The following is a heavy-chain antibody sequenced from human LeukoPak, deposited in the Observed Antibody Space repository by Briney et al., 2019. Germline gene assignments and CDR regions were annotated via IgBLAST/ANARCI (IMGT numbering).Heavy chain of an antibody. V-gene: IGHV3-48*01. D-gene: IGHD2-15*01. J-gene: IGHJ4*02. CDR1: GFTFSSYS. Sequence: GSLRLSCAASGFTFSSYSMNWVRQAPGKGLEWVSYISSSSTIYYADSVKGRFTISRDNAKNSLYLQMNSLRAEDTAVYYCARSNVGGIVVVVAANDYWGQGTLVTVSS. CDR3: ARSNVGGIVVVVAANDY. CDR2: ISSSSTI.